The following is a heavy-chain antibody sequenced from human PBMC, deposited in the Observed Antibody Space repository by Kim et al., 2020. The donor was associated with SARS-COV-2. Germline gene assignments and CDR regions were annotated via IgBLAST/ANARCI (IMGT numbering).Heavy chain of an antibody. J-gene: IGHJ6*02. D-gene: IGHD3-9*01. CDR1: GGSISSSNW. V-gene: IGHV4-4*02. CDR3: ARVEREAYYDILTGYYRDPRYYGMDV. Sequence: SETLSLTCAVSGGSISSSNWWSWVRQPPGKGLEWIGEIYHSGSTNYNPSLKSRVTISVDKSKNQFSLKLSSVTAADTAVYYCARVEREAYYDILTGYYRDPRYYGMDVWGQGTTVTVSS. CDR2: IYHSGST.